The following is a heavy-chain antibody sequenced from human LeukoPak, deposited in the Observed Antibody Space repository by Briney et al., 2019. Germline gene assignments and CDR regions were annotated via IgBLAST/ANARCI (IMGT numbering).Heavy chain of an antibody. CDR1: GYTFTNYD. V-gene: IGHV1-8*03. CDR2: MNPNSGNT. J-gene: IGHJ4*02. Sequence: ASVKVSCKASGYTFTNYDINWVRQATRQGLEWMGWMNPNSGNTGYAQKFQGRVTITRNTPISTAYMELSSLRSEDTAVYYCAGGPSWTGSYYYFDSWGQGTLVTVSS. CDR3: AGGPSWTGSYYYFDS. D-gene: IGHD1-26*01.